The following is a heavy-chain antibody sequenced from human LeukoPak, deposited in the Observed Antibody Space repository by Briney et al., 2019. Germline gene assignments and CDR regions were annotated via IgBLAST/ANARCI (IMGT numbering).Heavy chain of an antibody. CDR2: ISGSGGST. D-gene: IGHD2-15*01. CDR3: AKFKVATYYYYGMDV. Sequence: PGGSLRLSCAASGFTISNYWMTWVRQAPGKGLEWVSGISGSGGSTYYADSVKGRFTISRDNSKNTLYLQMNSLRAEDTAVYYCAKFKVATYYYYGMDVWGQGTTVTVSS. J-gene: IGHJ6*02. V-gene: IGHV3-23*01. CDR1: GFTISNYW.